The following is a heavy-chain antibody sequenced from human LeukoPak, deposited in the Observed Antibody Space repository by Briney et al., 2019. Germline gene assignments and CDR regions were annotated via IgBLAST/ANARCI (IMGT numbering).Heavy chain of an antibody. CDR2: IYYSGST. V-gene: IGHV4-31*03. Sequence: SETLSLTCTVSGGSISSGGYSWSWLRQHPGKGLEWIVYIYYSGSTYYNPSLKSRVTISVDTSKNQFSLKLSSVTAADTAVYYCATALGYSSSWNYWGQGTLVTVSS. J-gene: IGHJ4*02. CDR1: GGSISSGGYS. CDR3: ATALGYSSSWNY. D-gene: IGHD6-13*01.